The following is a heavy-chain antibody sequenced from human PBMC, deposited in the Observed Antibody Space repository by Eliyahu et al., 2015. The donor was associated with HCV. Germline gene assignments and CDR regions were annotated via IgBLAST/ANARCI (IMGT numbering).Heavy chain of an antibody. V-gene: IGHV3-30*18. J-gene: IGHJ4*02. D-gene: IGHD5-24*01. CDR1: GXXFGSYG. Sequence: QVQLVESGGGVVQPGRSLRXSCAASGXXFGSYGMHWVRQAPGKGLEWLAIISYDEITKLYADSVKGRFTISRDNSKNTLYLQMNSLRPEDTAVYYCAKDFQMDLVHCLDHWGQGTLVTVS. CDR3: AKDFQMDLVHCLDH. CDR2: ISYDEITK.